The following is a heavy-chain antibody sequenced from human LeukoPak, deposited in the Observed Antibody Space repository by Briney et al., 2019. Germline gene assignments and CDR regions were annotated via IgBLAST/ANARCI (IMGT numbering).Heavy chain of an antibody. CDR2: IYTSGST. CDR3: ARELTARAFDI. V-gene: IGHV4-61*02. CDR1: GGSISSGSYY. Sequence: SETPSLTCTVSGGSISSGSYYWSWIRQPAGKGLEWIGRIYTSGSTNYNPSLKSRVTISVDTSKNQFSLKLSSVTAADTAVYYCARELTARAFDIWGQGTMVTVSS. J-gene: IGHJ3*02. D-gene: IGHD2-21*02.